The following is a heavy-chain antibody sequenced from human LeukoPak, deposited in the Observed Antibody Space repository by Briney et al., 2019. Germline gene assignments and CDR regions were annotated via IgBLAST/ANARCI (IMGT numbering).Heavy chain of an antibody. Sequence: PGGSLRLSCAASGFTFSSYAMSWVRQAPGKGLEWVSAISGSGGSTYYADSVKGRFTISRDNSKNTLYLQMNSLRAEDTAVYYCARGSDFWSGYSFDNWGQGTLVTVSS. CDR1: GFTFSSYA. CDR2: ISGSGGST. J-gene: IGHJ4*02. V-gene: IGHV3-23*01. CDR3: ARGSDFWSGYSFDN. D-gene: IGHD3-3*01.